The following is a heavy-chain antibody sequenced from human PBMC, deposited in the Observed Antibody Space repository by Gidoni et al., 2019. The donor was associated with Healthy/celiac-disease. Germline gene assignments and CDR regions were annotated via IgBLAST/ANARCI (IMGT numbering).Heavy chain of an antibody. D-gene: IGHD6-13*01. V-gene: IGHV4-34*01. CDR3: ASWGPIAAAVG. J-gene: IGHJ4*02. CDR2: INHSGST. CDR1: GGSFSGYY. Sequence: QVQLQQWGAGLLKPSESLSLTCAVHGGSFSGYYWSWIRQPPGKGLEWIGEINHSGSTNYNPSLKSRGTISVDTSKNQFSLKLSSVTAADTAVYYCASWGPIAAAVGWGQGTLVTVSS.